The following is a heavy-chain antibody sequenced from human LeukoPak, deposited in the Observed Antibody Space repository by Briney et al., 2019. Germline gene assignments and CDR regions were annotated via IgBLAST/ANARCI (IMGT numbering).Heavy chain of an antibody. CDR1: GFTFSSYR. Sequence: GGSLTLSCAASGFTFSSYRMIGLRQARGKGLEWVANKKQDGSQQYSVDYVKGRFTISRDKAKIPLYLQMNGLRADDTAVYYCAREEVAAAVVYWSQGTLVTVYS. J-gene: IGHJ4*02. V-gene: IGHV3-7*01. D-gene: IGHD6-13*01. CDR2: KKQDGSQQ. CDR3: AREEVAAAVVY.